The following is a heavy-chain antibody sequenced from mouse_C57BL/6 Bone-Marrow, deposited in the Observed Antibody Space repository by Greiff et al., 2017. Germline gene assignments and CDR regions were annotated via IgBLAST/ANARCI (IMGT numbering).Heavy chain of an antibody. V-gene: IGHV1-82*01. CDR3: ARLRSFAY. D-gene: IGHD1-1*01. J-gene: IGHJ3*01. CDR2: IYPGDGDT. CDR1: GYAFSSSW. Sequence: QVQLQQSGPELVKPGASVKISCKASGYAFSSSWMNWVKQRPGKGLEWIGRIYPGDGDTNYNGKFKGKATLTADKSSSTAYMQLSSLTSEDSAVYYCARLRSFAYWGQGTLVTVSA.